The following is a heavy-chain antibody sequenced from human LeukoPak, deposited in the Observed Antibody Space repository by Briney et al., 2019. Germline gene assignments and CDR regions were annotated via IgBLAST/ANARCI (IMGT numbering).Heavy chain of an antibody. Sequence: GRSLRLSCAASGFTFSSYAMHWVRQAPGKGLEWVAVISYDGSNKYYADSVKGRFTISRDNSKNTLYLQMNSLRAEDTAVYYRARGNGADWGQGTLVTVSS. CDR2: ISYDGSNK. CDR3: ARGNGAD. D-gene: IGHD1-26*01. CDR1: GFTFSSYA. V-gene: IGHV3-30-3*01. J-gene: IGHJ4*02.